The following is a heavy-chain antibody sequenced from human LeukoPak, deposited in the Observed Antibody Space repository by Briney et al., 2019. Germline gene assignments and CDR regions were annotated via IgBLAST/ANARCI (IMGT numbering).Heavy chain of an antibody. CDR2: IYPGDSDT. D-gene: IGHD5-18*01. J-gene: IGHJ6*02. CDR1: GYSFTSYW. CDR3: ARQRGYSYGPSGMDV. Sequence: GESLKISCKGSGYSFTSYWIGWVRQMPGKGLEWMGIIYPGDSDTRYSPSFQGQVTISADKSISTAYLQWSSLKASDTAMYYCARQRGYSYGPSGMDVWGQGTTVTVSS. V-gene: IGHV5-51*01.